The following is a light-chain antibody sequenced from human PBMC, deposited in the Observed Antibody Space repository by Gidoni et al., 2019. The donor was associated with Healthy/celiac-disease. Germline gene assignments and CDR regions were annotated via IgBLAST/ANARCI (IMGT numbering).Light chain of an antibody. Sequence: QSALTQPASVSGSPGQSITIYCTGTSSDVGGYIYVSWYQQHPGKAPKLMIYDVSNGPSGVSNRFSGSKSCNTSSLTISGLQAEDEADYYCSSYTSSSTPHYVFGTGTKVTVL. CDR1: SSDVGGYIY. CDR2: DVS. V-gene: IGLV2-14*03. CDR3: SSYTSSSTPHYV. J-gene: IGLJ1*01.